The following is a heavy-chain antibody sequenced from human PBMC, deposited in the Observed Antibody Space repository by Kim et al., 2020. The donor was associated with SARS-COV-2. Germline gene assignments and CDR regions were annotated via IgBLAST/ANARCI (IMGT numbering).Heavy chain of an antibody. CDR2: K. D-gene: IGHD4-17*01. CDR3: ARDPHRGGDYDY. Sequence: KCYLGSGEGRLPISRDNAKNSLLLQMNSLRAEDTAVYYCARDPHRGGDYDYWGQGTLVTVSS. V-gene: IGHV3-7*03. J-gene: IGHJ4*02.